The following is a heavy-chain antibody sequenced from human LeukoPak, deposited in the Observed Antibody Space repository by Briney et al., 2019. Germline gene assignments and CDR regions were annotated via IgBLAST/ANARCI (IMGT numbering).Heavy chain of an antibody. J-gene: IGHJ4*02. CDR3: ASGSYSPFEY. D-gene: IGHD1-26*01. Sequence: PGGSLRLSCAGSGFTFSGYGMHWVRQAPGKGLEWVTGIAYDGSRKHYADSVKGRFTISRDNSRNTMDLQMNSLRAEDTAVYYCASGSYSPFEYWGQGTLVTVSS. V-gene: IGHV3-33*05. CDR2: IAYDGSRK. CDR1: GFTFSGYG.